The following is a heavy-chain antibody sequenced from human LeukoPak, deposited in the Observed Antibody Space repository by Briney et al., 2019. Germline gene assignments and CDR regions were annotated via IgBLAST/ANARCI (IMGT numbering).Heavy chain of an antibody. CDR2: IYYSGST. D-gene: IGHD1-14*01. CDR3: ARARTGTLGWWFDP. V-gene: IGHV4-61*08. CDR1: GGSISSGGYS. J-gene: IGHJ5*02. Sequence: SQTLSLTCAVSGGSISSGGYSWSWIRQPPGKGLEWIGYIYYSGSTNYNPSLKSRVTISVDTSKNQFSLKLSSVTAADTAVYYCARARTGTLGWWFDPWGQGTLVTVSS.